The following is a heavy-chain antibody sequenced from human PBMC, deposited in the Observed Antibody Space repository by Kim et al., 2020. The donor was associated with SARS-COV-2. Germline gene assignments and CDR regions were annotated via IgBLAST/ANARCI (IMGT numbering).Heavy chain of an antibody. CDR3: AKAEAYDY. J-gene: IGHJ4*02. V-gene: IGHV3-30*02. Sequence: DGSKKYYADSVKGRFTISRDNSKNTLYLQMNSLRAEDTAVYYCAKAEAYDYWGQGTLVTVSS. CDR2: DGSKK.